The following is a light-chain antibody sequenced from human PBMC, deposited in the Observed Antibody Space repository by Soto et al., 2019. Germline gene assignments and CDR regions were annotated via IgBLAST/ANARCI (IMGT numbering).Light chain of an antibody. CDR3: QSYDSSLSVWV. CDR2: GNS. V-gene: IGLV1-40*01. CDR1: SSNIGAGYD. J-gene: IGLJ3*02. Sequence: QSVLTQPLSVPGPLGQTVTISYTGSSSNIGAGYDVHWYQQLPGTAPKLLIYGNSNRPSGVPDRFSGSKSGTSASLAITGLQAEDEADYYCQSYDSSLSVWVFGGGTKLTVL.